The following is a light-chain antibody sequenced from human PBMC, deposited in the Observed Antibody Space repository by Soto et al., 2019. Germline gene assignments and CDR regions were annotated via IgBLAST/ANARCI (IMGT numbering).Light chain of an antibody. CDR3: QQGIT. Sequence: EIVLTQSPATLSLSPGERATLSCRASQSVSSYLAWYQQKPGQAPRLLIYDASNRATGIPARFSGSGSGTDFTLTISSLEPEDFAVYYCQQGITVGPGTKVDIK. J-gene: IGKJ3*01. V-gene: IGKV3-11*01. CDR2: DAS. CDR1: QSVSSY.